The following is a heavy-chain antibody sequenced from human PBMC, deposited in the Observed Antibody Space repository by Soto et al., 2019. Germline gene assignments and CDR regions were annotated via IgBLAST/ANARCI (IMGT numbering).Heavy chain of an antibody. CDR3: AKDSAAAKEGYDY. D-gene: IGHD6-13*01. CDR1: GFTFSSYA. J-gene: IGHJ4*02. V-gene: IGHV3-23*01. Sequence: GGSLRLSCAASGFTFSSYAMSWVRQAPGKGLEWVSAISGSGGSTYYADSVKGRFTISRDNSKNTLYLQMNSLRAEDTAVYYCAKDSAAAKEGYDYWGQVTLVTVSS. CDR2: ISGSGGST.